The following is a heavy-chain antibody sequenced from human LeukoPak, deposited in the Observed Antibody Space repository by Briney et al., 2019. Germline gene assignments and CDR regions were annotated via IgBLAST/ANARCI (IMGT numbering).Heavy chain of an antibody. CDR3: ARDKVGDGYNLRYYYYMDV. V-gene: IGHV3-48*01. CDR1: GFTFSSYS. Sequence: TGGSLRLSCAASGFTFSSYSMNWVRQAPGKGLEWVSYISSSSSTIYYADSVKGRFTISRDNAKNSLYLQMNSLRAEDTAVYYCARDKVGDGYNLRYYYYMDVWGKGTTVTVSS. CDR2: ISSSSSTI. D-gene: IGHD5-24*01. J-gene: IGHJ6*03.